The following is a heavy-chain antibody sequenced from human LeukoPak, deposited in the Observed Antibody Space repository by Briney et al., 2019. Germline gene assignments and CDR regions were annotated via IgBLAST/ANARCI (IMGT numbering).Heavy chain of an antibody. J-gene: IGHJ4*02. CDR1: GFTFSNYE. Sequence: PGGSLRLSCAASGFTFSNYEINWVRQAPGQGLEWASYISSSGSDINYADSVKGRFTISRDNAKTSLYLQMNSLRAEDTAVYYCARVSYAGFDFWGQGTLVTVSS. CDR2: ISSSGSDI. CDR3: ARVSYAGFDF. D-gene: IGHD2-8*01. V-gene: IGHV3-48*03.